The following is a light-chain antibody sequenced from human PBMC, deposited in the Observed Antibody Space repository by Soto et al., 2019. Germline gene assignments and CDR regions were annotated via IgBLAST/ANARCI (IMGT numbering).Light chain of an antibody. CDR2: KAS. J-gene: IGKJ1*01. CDR3: QQSYIMCRP. Sequence: DIQMTQTPSTLSSSVGDRVTITCRASQSISSWLAWYQQKPGKAPKLLIYKASSLESGVPSRFSGSGSGTDFTLTISILQPEDLAPYYCQQSYIMCRPLGQVAKVDIK. V-gene: IGKV1-5*03. CDR1: QSISSW.